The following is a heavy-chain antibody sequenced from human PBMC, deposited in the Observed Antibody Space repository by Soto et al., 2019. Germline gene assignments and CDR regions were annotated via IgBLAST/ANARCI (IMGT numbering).Heavy chain of an antibody. CDR2: ISNDESNT. D-gene: IGHD3-9*01. CDR3: AVTGAGY. CDR1: GFTFSNNG. Sequence: PGGSLRLSCAASGFTFSNNGMHWVRQAPGKGLEWVAFISNDESNTYYVDSVKGRFSISRDNSKNTLYLQMNSLRAEDTAVYYCAVTGAGYWGQGTLVTVSS. V-gene: IGHV3-30*03. J-gene: IGHJ4*02.